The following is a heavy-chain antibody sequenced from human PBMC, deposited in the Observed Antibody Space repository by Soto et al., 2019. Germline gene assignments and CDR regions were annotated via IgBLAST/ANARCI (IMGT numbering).Heavy chain of an antibody. CDR3: ARDWGNYYYGMDV. Sequence: QVQLVQSGAEVKKPGASVKVSCKASGYTFTSYAIHWVRQAPGQRLEWMGWINADNGNTKYSQKFQGRVTITRDTSASTAHMEVSSLRSADTAVYYCARDWGNYYYGMDVWGQGTTVTVSS. J-gene: IGHJ6*02. CDR1: GYTFTSYA. V-gene: IGHV1-3*01. CDR2: INADNGNT. D-gene: IGHD7-27*01.